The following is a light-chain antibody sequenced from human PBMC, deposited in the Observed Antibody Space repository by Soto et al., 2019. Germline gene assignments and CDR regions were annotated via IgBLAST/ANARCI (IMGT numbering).Light chain of an antibody. V-gene: IGLV2-11*01. CDR3: CSHAGSFTLV. CDR1: SSDVGGYNY. Sequence: QSALTQPRSVSGSPGQSVTISCTGTSSDVGGYNYVSWYQKYPGKAPRLMIYDVSKRPSGVPDRFSGSKSGNTASLTISGLHAEDEADYYCCSHAGSFTLVFGGGTKVTVL. J-gene: IGLJ2*01. CDR2: DVS.